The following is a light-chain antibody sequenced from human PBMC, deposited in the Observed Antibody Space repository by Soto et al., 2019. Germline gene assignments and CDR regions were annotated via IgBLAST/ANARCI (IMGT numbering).Light chain of an antibody. V-gene: IGKV1-39*01. Sequence: DIQMTQSPSSLSASVGDRVTITCRASQGVSGYLLWYQQRQGRAPKLLIYAASNLLRGVPSRFSGSGAGANFTRTITSLQPEDFATYYCQQSYRTPHTFGQGTKLETK. J-gene: IGKJ2*01. CDR1: QGVSGY. CDR2: AAS. CDR3: QQSYRTPHT.